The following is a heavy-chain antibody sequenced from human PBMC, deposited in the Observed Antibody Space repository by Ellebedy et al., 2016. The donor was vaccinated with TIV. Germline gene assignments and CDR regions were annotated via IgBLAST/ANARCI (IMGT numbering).Heavy chain of an antibody. CDR1: GFAFETDW. D-gene: IGHD6-13*01. CDR2: INVEGDEQ. J-gene: IGHJ4*02. CDR3: ARGGGSSSWYWRF. Sequence: GESLKISCAASGFAFETDWMTWLRQAPGKGLEWVANINVEGDEQFYADSVRGRFTISRDNSKNSLYLQLSSLRADDSAQYYGARGGGSSSWYWRFWGQGAPVTV. V-gene: IGHV3-7*03.